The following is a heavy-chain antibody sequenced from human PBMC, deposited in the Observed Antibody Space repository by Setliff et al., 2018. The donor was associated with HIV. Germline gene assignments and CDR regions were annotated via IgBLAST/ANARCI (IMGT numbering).Heavy chain of an antibody. D-gene: IGHD6-19*01. J-gene: IGHJ6*03. Sequence: KPSETLSLTCNVSGGSIGSYHWAWIRQSPGKGLEYIGNIRHSGYTNYNPSLKSRLNMSVDTSNYHISLKLTAATAADTAVYYCAREFSERSPNPDHYYYYMDVWGKGTTVTVSS. V-gene: IGHV4-59*01. CDR2: IRHSGYT. CDR3: AREFSERSPNPDHYYYYMDV. CDR1: GGSIGSYH.